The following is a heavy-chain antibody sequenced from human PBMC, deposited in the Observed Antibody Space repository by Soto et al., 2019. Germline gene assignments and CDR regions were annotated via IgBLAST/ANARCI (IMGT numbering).Heavy chain of an antibody. Sequence: ASVKVSCKASGYTFTSYDINWVRQATGQGLEWMGWMNPNSGNTGYAQKFQGRVTMTRNTSISTAYMELSSLRSEDTAVYYCARGGDGYNQLGPYFDYWGQGTLVTVSS. J-gene: IGHJ4*02. CDR2: MNPNSGNT. V-gene: IGHV1-8*01. CDR3: ARGGDGYNQLGPYFDY. D-gene: IGHD5-12*01. CDR1: GYTFTSYD.